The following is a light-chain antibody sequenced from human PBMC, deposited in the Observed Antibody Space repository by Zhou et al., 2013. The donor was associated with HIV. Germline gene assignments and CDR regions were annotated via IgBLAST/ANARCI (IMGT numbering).Light chain of an antibody. CDR2: RAS. Sequence: DIQMTQSPSTLSASVGDRVIITCRASESIRSWLAWYQQKPGKAPKLLISRASKLEGGVPPRFSGSGSGTEFTLTISSLQPDDFATYYCQQYNSYSTFGQGTKLEIK. J-gene: IGKJ2*01. V-gene: IGKV1-5*03. CDR3: QQYNSYST. CDR1: ESIRSW.